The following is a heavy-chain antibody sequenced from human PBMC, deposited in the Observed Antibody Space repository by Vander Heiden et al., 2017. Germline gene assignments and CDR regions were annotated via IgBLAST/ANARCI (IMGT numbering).Heavy chain of an antibody. V-gene: IGHV3-74*01. Sequence: EVQLVESGGGLVQPGGSLRLSCAASGFTFITYWMHWVRQAPGKGLVWVSLINSDGSTTTYADSVKGRFTISRDNAKNTLYLQMNSLRAEDTAVYYCATYSSSCYWGQGTLVTVSS. J-gene: IGHJ4*02. CDR3: ATYSSSCY. D-gene: IGHD6-13*01. CDR2: INSDGSTT. CDR1: GFTFITYW.